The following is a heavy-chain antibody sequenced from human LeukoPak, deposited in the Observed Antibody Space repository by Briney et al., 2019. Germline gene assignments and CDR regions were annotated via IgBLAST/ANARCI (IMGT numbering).Heavy chain of an antibody. Sequence: GGSLRLSCAASGFTFSSYAMHWVRQAPGKGLEWVAVISYDGSNKYYADSVKGRFTISRDNSKNTLYLQMNSLRAEDTAVYYCARDLQQLPAGTDYWGQGTLVTVSS. CDR3: ARDLQQLPAGTDY. D-gene: IGHD6-13*01. V-gene: IGHV3-30-3*01. J-gene: IGHJ4*02. CDR2: ISYDGSNK. CDR1: GFTFSSYA.